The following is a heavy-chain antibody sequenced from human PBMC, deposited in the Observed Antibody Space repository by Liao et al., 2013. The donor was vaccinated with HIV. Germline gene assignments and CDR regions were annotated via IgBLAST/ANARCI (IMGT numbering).Heavy chain of an antibody. D-gene: IGHD6-25*01. J-gene: IGHJ6*03. Sequence: QVLLQESGPGLVKPSQTLSLTCTVSGYSVSSGDYYWTWIRQPAGKGLEWIGHISHSGLTNNNPSLKSRVTISIDQASNEFSLDLSSVTAADTAVYYCGRLGQPSGDVYTGGFYYMDVWGKGTKVTVSS. CDR3: GRLGQPSGDVYTGGFYYMDV. CDR1: GYSVSSGDYY. CDR2: ISHSGLT. V-gene: IGHV4-61*10.